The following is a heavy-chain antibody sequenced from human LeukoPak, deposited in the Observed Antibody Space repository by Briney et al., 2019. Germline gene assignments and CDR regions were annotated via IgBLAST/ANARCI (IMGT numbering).Heavy chain of an antibody. V-gene: IGHV4-38-2*02. CDR1: GYSISSGYY. D-gene: IGHD2-2*01. Sequence: SETLSLTCTVSGYSISSGYYWGWIRQPPGKGLEWIGSIYHSGSTYYNPSLKSRVTISVDTSKNQFSLKLSSVTAADTAVYYCARTCSSTSCYYYYYYMDVWGKGTTVTVSS. J-gene: IGHJ6*03. CDR2: IYHSGST. CDR3: ARTCSSTSCYYYYYYMDV.